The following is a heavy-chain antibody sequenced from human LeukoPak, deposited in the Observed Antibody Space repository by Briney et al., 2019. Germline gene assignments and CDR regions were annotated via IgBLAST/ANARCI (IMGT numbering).Heavy chain of an antibody. CDR1: GGSISSGGYS. CDR2: IYQSGST. J-gene: IGHJ5*02. D-gene: IGHD5-12*01. Sequence: SQALSPTCAVSGGSISSGGYSWSWIRQPPGKGLEWIGYIYQSGSTYYNPSLKSRVSISVDRSKNQFSLKLSSVTAADTAVYYCARESGYDPNWFDPWGQGTLVTVSS. CDR3: ARESGYDPNWFDP. V-gene: IGHV4-30-2*01.